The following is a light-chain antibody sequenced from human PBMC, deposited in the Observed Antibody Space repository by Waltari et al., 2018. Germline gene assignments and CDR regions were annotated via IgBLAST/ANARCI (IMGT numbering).Light chain of an antibody. V-gene: IGKV3-11*01. Sequence: EIVFTQSPATLSLSPGESATLSCGASQSVPSYLAWYQQKPGQAPRLLSYDTSNRATGVGGRFSGSGSGTDYTLTISSLEPEDCAGYYCQQRSAWPLTFGGGTKVEIK. CDR1: QSVPSY. CDR3: QQRSAWPLT. J-gene: IGKJ4*01. CDR2: DTS.